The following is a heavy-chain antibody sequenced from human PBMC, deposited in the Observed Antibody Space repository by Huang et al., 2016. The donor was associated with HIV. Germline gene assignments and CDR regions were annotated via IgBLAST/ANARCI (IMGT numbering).Heavy chain of an antibody. CDR3: AKGGSAAAVLDF. CDR2: ISYYAKTK. J-gene: IGHJ4*02. CDR1: GFTFSSYG. Sequence: QVQLVESGGGVVQPGRSLRISCAASGFTFSSYGMHWVRQGPGKGLEWVAVISYYAKTKYYADSVKGRFSISRDNSKTTVYLQLNSLRLEDTAVYYCAKGGSAAAVLDFWGQGTLVTVSS. D-gene: IGHD6-13*01. V-gene: IGHV3-30*18.